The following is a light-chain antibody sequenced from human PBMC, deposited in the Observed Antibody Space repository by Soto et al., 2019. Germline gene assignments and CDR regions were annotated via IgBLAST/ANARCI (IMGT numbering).Light chain of an antibody. J-gene: IGKJ4*01. CDR2: DAS. V-gene: IGKV3-11*01. Sequence: EIVLTQSPATLSLSPGDRATLSCRASQSVGTYLAWYQQQPGQAPRLLIYDASIRATGIPARFSGSGSGTDFTLTISSLEPEDFAVYYCQQRTNWPPLTFGGGTKVEIK. CDR1: QSVGTY. CDR3: QQRTNWPPLT.